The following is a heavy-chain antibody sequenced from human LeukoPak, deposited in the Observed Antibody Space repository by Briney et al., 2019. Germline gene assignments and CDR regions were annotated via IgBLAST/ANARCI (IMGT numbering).Heavy chain of an antibody. J-gene: IGHJ4*02. CDR1: GGSISSSSYY. D-gene: IGHD2-21*02. Sequence: SETLSLTCTVSGGSISSSSYYWGWIRQPPGKGLEWIGSIYYSGSTYYNPSLKSRVTISVDTSKNQFSLKLSSVTAADTAVYYCASGEPAYCGGDCSTHWGQGTLVTVSS. CDR2: IYYSGST. CDR3: ASGEPAYCGGDCSTH. V-gene: IGHV4-39*07.